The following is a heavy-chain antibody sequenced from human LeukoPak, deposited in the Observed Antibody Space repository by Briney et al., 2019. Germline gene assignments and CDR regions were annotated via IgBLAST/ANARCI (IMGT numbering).Heavy chain of an antibody. D-gene: IGHD3-16*01. J-gene: IGHJ4*02. CDR3: ARDRRGIDY. Sequence: GGSLRLSCAASGFTFSSYGMHWVRQAPGRGLDWVAVISNDGSKKYYADSVKGRFTISRDNSKNTLSLQVSSLRTEDTAVYYCARDRRGIDYWGQGTLVTVSS. V-gene: IGHV3-30*03. CDR2: ISNDGSKK. CDR1: GFTFSSYG.